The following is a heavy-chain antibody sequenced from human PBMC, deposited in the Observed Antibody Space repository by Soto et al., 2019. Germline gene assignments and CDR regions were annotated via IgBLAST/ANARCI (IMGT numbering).Heavy chain of an antibody. D-gene: IGHD3-3*01. V-gene: IGHV1-69*18. CDR3: ARDAPLRNGMDV. J-gene: IGHJ6*02. CDR2: IIPMYGRR. Sequence: QVLLVQSGAEVRKPGSSVKVSCKPSGGTFSDYAFSWVRQAPGQGLEWMGNIIPMYGRRNYAQKYQGRVTISADESTTTVYVEMRGLSFEDTAVYFCARDAPLRNGMDVWGQGTTVTVS. CDR1: GGTFSDYA.